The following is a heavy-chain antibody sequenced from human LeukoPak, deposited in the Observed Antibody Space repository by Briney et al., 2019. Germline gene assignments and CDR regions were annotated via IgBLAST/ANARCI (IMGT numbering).Heavy chain of an antibody. D-gene: IGHD4/OR15-4a*01. CDR3: TRQPYDYGDYHLDY. J-gene: IGHJ4*02. CDR2: IRSKADSYAT. Sequence: GGSLRLSCAASGFTFSDSAMHWVRQASGKGLEWVGRIRSKADSYATRYAASVKGMFIISRDDLKNTAYLQMDSLKTEDTALYYCTRQPYDYGDYHLDYWGQGTLVTVSS. V-gene: IGHV3-73*01. CDR1: GFTFSDSA.